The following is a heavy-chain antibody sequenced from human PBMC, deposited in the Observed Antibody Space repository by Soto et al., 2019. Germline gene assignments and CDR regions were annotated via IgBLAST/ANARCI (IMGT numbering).Heavy chain of an antibody. CDR2: IYYSGST. CDR1: GGSISSGGYY. D-gene: IGHD3-22*01. CDR3: ARAFRGPIGVVITVFDY. V-gene: IGHV4-31*03. Sequence: SETLSLTCTVSGGSISSGGYYWSWIRQHPGKGLEWIGYIYYSGSTYYNPSLKSRVTISVDTSKNQFSLKLSSVTAADTAVYYCARAFRGPIGVVITVFDYWGQGTLVTVSS. J-gene: IGHJ4*02.